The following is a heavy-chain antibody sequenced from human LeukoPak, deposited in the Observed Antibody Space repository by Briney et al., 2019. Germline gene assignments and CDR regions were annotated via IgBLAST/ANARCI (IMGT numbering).Heavy chain of an antibody. Sequence: SETLSLTCAVYGGSFSGYYWSGIRQPPGKGLEWIGEINHSGSTNYNPSLKSRVTISVDTSKNQFSLKLSSVTAADTAVYYCARRVGAFSLDYWGQGTLVTVSS. J-gene: IGHJ4*02. CDR3: ARRVGAFSLDY. CDR2: INHSGST. CDR1: GGSFSGYY. V-gene: IGHV4-34*01. D-gene: IGHD1-26*01.